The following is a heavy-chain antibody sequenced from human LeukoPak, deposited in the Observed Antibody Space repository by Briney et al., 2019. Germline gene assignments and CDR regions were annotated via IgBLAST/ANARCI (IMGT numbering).Heavy chain of an antibody. CDR2: IISGSTYI. Sequence: GGSLRLSCAASGFTFSNYNMNWVRQAPGKGLEWVSSIISGSTYIFYADSVKGRFTISRDNAKNSLYLRMNSLRDEDTAVYYCARDQGAVSWWDYWGQGTLVTVSS. V-gene: IGHV3-21*01. CDR1: GFTFSNYN. J-gene: IGHJ4*02. D-gene: IGHD6-13*01. CDR3: ARDQGAVSWWDY.